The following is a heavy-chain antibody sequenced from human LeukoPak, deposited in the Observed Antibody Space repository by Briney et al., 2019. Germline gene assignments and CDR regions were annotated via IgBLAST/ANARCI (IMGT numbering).Heavy chain of an antibody. CDR2: IYHSGST. J-gene: IGHJ6*03. CDR3: ARRPLSCSGGSCYFHHYYYYYMDV. CDR1: GYSISSGYY. Sequence: PSETLSLTCAVSGYSISSGYYWGWIRQPPGKGLEWIGSIYHSGSTNYNPSLKSRVTISVDTSKHQFSLKLSSVTAADTAVYYCARRPLSCSGGSCYFHHYYYYYMDVWGKGTTVTVSS. D-gene: IGHD2-15*01. V-gene: IGHV4-38-2*01.